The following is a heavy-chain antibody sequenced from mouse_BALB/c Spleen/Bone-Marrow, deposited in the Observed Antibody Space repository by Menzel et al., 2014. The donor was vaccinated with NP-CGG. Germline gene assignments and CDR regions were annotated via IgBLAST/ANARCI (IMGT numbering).Heavy chain of an antibody. J-gene: IGHJ1*01. CDR2: IDPAIFT. V-gene: IGHV14-3*02. CDR3: ASYRYGWYFDF. Sequence: EVQLQESGPELVKPGASVKLSCTAYGYTFTTYVVHWVKQRPEQGLDWIGRIDPAIFTKYDPKFQGNATITADTSSNTAYLHLSSLTSEDTAAYYCASYRYGWYFDFWVAGPPVSTSS. CDR1: GYTFTTYV. D-gene: IGHD2-14*01.